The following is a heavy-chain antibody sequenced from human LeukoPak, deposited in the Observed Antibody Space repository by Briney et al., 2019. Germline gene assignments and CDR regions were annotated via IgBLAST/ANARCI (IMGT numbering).Heavy chain of an antibody. CDR1: GYTFTNYG. CDR2: ISAYNGNT. Sequence: GASVKVSCKASGYTFTNYGISWVRQAPGQGLEWMGWISAYNGNTNYAQKFQGRVTMTTDTSTSTAYMELRSLRSDDTAVYYCARANSGCYLANDDYWGQGTLVTVSS. D-gene: IGHD3-22*01. CDR3: ARANSGCYLANDDY. J-gene: IGHJ4*02. V-gene: IGHV1-18*04.